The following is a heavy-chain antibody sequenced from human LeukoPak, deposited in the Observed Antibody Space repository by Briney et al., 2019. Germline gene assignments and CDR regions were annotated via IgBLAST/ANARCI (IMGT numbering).Heavy chain of an antibody. V-gene: IGHV4-39*07. CDR3: ARGSDYYDSSGHFDY. J-gene: IGHJ4*02. CDR1: GGSISSSSYY. CDR2: VYYSGST. D-gene: IGHD3-22*01. Sequence: SETLSLTCTVSGGSISSSSYYWGWIRQPPEKGLEWIGSVYYSGSTNYNPSLKSRVTISVDTSKNQFSLKLSSVTAADTAVYYCARGSDYYDSSGHFDYWGQGTLVTVSS.